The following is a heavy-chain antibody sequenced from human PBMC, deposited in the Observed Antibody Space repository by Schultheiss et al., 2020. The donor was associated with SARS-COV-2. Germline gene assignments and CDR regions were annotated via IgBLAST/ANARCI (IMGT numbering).Heavy chain of an antibody. CDR3: VRGGSGWYQFDS. D-gene: IGHD6-19*01. V-gene: IGHV4-4*07. CDR2: IYTSEST. CDR1: GGSINSYY. Sequence: SETLSLTCTVSGGSINSYYWSWIRQPAGKGLEWIGRIYTSESTNYNPSLKSRVTMSVDTSKNQLSLKLSSVTAADTAVYYCVRGGSGWYQFDSWGQGTLVTSPQ. J-gene: IGHJ4*02.